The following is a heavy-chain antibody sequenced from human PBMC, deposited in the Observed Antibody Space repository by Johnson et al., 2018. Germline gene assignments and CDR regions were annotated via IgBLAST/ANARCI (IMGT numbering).Heavy chain of an antibody. Sequence: QVQLVQSGGGVVQXGRSLRLXCAASGFTFSSYGMHWVRQAPGKGLEWGAVIWYDGSNKYYADSVKGRFTISRDNSKNTLYLQVNSLRAEDTAVYYCARLEYDATGYFQHWGQGTLVTVSS. J-gene: IGHJ1*01. CDR3: ARLEYDATGYFQH. V-gene: IGHV3-33*01. CDR2: IWYDGSNK. CDR1: GFTFSSYG. D-gene: IGHD3-3*01.